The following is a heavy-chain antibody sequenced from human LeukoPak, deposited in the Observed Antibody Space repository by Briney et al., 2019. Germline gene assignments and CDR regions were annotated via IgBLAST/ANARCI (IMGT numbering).Heavy chain of an antibody. CDR1: GFTFSSYG. CDR3: AKGRGSYYDFWSGTFDY. V-gene: IGHV3-30*18. J-gene: IGHJ4*02. Sequence: GGSLRLSCAASGFTFSSYGMHWVRQAPGKGLEWVAVISYDGSNKYYADSVKGRFTISRDNSKNTLYLQMNSLRAEDTAVYYCAKGRGSYYDFWSGTFDYWGQGTLVTVSS. D-gene: IGHD3-3*01. CDR2: ISYDGSNK.